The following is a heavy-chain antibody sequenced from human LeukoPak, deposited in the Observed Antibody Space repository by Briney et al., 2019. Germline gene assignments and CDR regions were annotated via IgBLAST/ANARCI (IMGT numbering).Heavy chain of an antibody. CDR2: INHSGST. V-gene: IGHV4-34*01. J-gene: IGHJ6*03. CDR1: GGSFNGYY. D-gene: IGHD2-2*01. CDR3: ARMFPAAYPDYYYYMDV. Sequence: SETLSLTCAVYGGSFNGYYWSWIRQPPGKGLEWIGEINHSGSTNYNPSLKSRVTISVDTSKNQFSLKLSSVTAADTAVYYCARMFPAAYPDYYYYMDVWGKGTTVTVSS.